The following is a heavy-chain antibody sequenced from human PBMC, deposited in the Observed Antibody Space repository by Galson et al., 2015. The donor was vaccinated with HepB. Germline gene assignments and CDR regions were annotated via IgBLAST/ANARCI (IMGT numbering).Heavy chain of an antibody. D-gene: IGHD3-10*01. CDR3: ASGGFGELS. CDR2: ISGTSSYI. J-gene: IGHJ5*02. V-gene: IGHV3-21*01. CDR1: GFTFRGYS. Sequence: SLRLSCAASGFTFRGYSMNWVRQAPGQGLEWVSSISGTSSYIYYADSVKGRFTITRDNAKNSLYLQMNSLRAEDTAVYYCASGGFGELSWGQGTLVTVSS.